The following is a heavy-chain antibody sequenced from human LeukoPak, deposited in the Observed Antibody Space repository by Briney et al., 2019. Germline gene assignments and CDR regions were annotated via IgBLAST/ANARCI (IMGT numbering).Heavy chain of an antibody. D-gene: IGHD1-26*01. V-gene: IGHV3-23*01. CDR1: GFTFSSYA. CDR3: AKESLSPATDGFDY. CDR2: ISGSGGNT. Sequence: PGGSLRLSCAASGFTFSSYAMSWVRQAPGKGLEWVSAISGSGGNTYYADSVKGRFTISRDNSKNTLYLQMNRLRAEDTARYFCAKESLSPATDGFDYWGQGALVTVSS. J-gene: IGHJ4*02.